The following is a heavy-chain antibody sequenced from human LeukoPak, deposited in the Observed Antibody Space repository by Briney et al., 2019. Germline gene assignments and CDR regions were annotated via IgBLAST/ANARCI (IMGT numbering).Heavy chain of an antibody. V-gene: IGHV3-7*04. CDR1: RFTFSRYW. Sequence: PGRSLRLSCAASRFTFSRYWMSWVRQAPGNGLQWVANIKEDGSEKYYVDSVKGRFTVSKDNVKNSLYLQMNSLRAEDTALYFCARCIPGTTGFDYWGQGTLATVSS. CDR2: IKEDGSEK. J-gene: IGHJ4*02. CDR3: ARCIPGTTGFDY. D-gene: IGHD1-20*01.